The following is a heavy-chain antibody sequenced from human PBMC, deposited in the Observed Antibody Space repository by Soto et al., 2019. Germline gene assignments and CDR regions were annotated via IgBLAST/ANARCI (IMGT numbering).Heavy chain of an antibody. J-gene: IGHJ6*02. CDR3: ARARRIVVVVAATRLKGYYGMDV. CDR2: IIPIFGTA. CDR1: GGTFSSYA. V-gene: IGHV1-69*06. Sequence: SVKVSCKASGGTFSSYAISWVRQAPGQGLEWMGGIIPIFGTANYAQKFQGRVTITGDKSTSTVYMELSSLRSEDTAVYYCARARRIVVVVAATRLKGYYGMDVWGQGTTVTVSS. D-gene: IGHD2-15*01.